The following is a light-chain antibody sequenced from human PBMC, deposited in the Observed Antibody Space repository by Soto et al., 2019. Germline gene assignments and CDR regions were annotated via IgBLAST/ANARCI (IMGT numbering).Light chain of an antibody. J-gene: IGLJ3*02. CDR2: VNTDGSH. V-gene: IGLV4-69*01. CDR3: QTWGAGIVV. CDR1: DGHSDYA. Sequence: QAVLTQSPSASASMRASVKLTCTLSDGHSDYAVAWHQQQPEKGPRYLMKVNTDGSHAKGDGIPDRFSGSSSGTERYLTISSLRSEDEAVYYCQTWGAGIVVFGGGTQLTVL.